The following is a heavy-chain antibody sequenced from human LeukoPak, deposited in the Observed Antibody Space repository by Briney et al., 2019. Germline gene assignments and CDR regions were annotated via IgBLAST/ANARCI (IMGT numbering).Heavy chain of an antibody. V-gene: IGHV4-38-2*02. Sequence: ASETLSLTCTVSGYSISSGYYWSWIRQPPGKGLEWIGEINHSGSTNYNPSLKSRVTISVDTSKNQFSLKLSSVTAADTAVYYCARGRLQLIWGQGTLVTVSS. J-gene: IGHJ4*02. D-gene: IGHD2-2*01. CDR2: INHSGST. CDR1: GYSISSGYY. CDR3: ARGRLQLI.